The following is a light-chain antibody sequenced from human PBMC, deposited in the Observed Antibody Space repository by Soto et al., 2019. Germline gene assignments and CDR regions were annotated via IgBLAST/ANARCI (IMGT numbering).Light chain of an antibody. CDR1: QSLDRDY. Sequence: IQMTQSPSTLSASLGDRVTMTCRASQSLDRDYLAWYQQKPGKAPKLLIYRASTLESGVPARFTGGGSGTAFTLTISSLEPDDFATYYCHQYDSYPRTFXQGTKVDIK. CDR2: RAS. V-gene: IGKV1-5*03. J-gene: IGKJ1*01. CDR3: HQYDSYPRT.